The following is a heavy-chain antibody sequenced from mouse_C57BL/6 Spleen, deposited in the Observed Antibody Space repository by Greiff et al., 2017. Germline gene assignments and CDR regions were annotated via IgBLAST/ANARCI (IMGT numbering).Heavy chain of an antibody. J-gene: IGHJ3*01. D-gene: IGHD1-1*01. CDR2: IHPNSGST. Sequence: QVQLKQPGAELVKPGASVKLSCKASGYTFTSYWMHWVKQRPGQGLEWIGMIHPNSGSTNYNEKFKSKATLTVDKPSSTAYMQLSSLTSEDSAVYYCARSTRSSGFAYWGQGTLVTVSA. CDR1: GYTFTSYW. CDR3: ARSTRSSGFAY. V-gene: IGHV1-64*01.